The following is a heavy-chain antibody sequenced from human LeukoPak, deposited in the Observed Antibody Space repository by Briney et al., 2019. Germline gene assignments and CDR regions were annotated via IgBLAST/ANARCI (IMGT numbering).Heavy chain of an antibody. CDR1: GGSISSSSFY. V-gene: IGHV4-39*07. J-gene: IGHJ4*02. CDR3: ARGSLYDYVWGSYRPALDY. Sequence: SETLSLTCTVSGGSISSSSFYWGWIRQPPGKGLEWIGSIYYTGSTYYNPSLKSRVTISVDTSKNQFSLKLSSVTAADTAVYYCARGSLYDYVWGSYRPALDYWGQGTLVTVSS. CDR2: IYYTGST. D-gene: IGHD3-16*02.